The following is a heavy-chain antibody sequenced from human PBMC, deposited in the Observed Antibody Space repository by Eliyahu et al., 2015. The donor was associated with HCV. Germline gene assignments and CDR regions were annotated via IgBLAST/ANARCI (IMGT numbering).Heavy chain of an antibody. CDR2: ISSDGITV. V-gene: IGHV3-74*01. CDR1: GFSFSRYW. CDR3: ARGGMTTLTTLE. J-gene: IGHJ4*02. Sequence: EVQLVESGGGLAQPGGSLRLSXAAXGFSFSRYWMHWVRQAPGKGLVWVSRISSDGITVNYADFVKGRFTISRDNAKSTLDLQMNNLRVEDAAVYYCARGGMTTLTTLEWGQGTLVTVSS. D-gene: IGHD4-11*01.